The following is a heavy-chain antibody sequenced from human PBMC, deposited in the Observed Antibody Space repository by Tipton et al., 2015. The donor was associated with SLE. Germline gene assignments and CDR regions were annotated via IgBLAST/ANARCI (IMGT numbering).Heavy chain of an antibody. J-gene: IGHJ4*02. V-gene: IGHV4-34*01. CDR2: IYHSGAT. CDR3: ARSSGSYSFDY. Sequence: TLSLTCAVYGGSFSGYYWTWIRQPPGKGLEWIGEIYHSGATNYNPSLKSRVTISIDRSKNQFSLRLSSVTAADTAVYYCARSSGSYSFDYWGQGTLVTVSS. D-gene: IGHD1-26*01. CDR1: GGSFSGYY.